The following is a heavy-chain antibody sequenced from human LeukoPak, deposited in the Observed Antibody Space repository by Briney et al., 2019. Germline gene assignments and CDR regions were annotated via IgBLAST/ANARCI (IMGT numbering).Heavy chain of an antibody. CDR2: ISYDGSNK. D-gene: IGHD4-17*01. Sequence: PGGSLRLSCAASGFTFSSYAMHWVRQAPGKGLEWVAVISYDGSNKYYADSVRGRFTISRDNAKNTLYLQMNSLRAEDTAVYNCAKGTGPYGADAFDIWDQGIMVTVSS. CDR1: GFTFSSYA. CDR3: AKGTGPYGADAFDI. J-gene: IGHJ3*02. V-gene: IGHV3-30-3*01.